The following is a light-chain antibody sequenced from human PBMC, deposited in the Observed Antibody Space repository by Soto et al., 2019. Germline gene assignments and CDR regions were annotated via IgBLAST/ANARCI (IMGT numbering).Light chain of an antibody. J-gene: IGKJ5*01. CDR2: GTY. CDR3: QRYGSAHPIT. CDR1: QSVSSRS. Sequence: TLSPGTXSLKKSKRAPRSCRASQSVSSRSLAWYKKRHGKDQXLXXXGTYRRDTGIPDRFSGSGSGKDLTLTTRRLYQEDFARYFCQRYGSAHPITFGDGTRLEI. V-gene: IGKV3-20*01.